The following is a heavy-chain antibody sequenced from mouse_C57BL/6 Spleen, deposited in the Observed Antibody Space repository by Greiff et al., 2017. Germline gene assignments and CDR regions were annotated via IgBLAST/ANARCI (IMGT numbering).Heavy chain of an antibody. J-gene: IGHJ4*01. CDR1: GFTFSSYA. CDR2: ISSGGDYI. CDR3: TRPLYYGNSYYAMDY. Sequence: EVQVVESGEGLVKPGGSLKLSCAASGFTFSSYAMSWVRQTPEKRLEWVAYISSGGDYIYYADTVKGRFTISRDNARNTLYLQMSSLKSEDTAMYYCTRPLYYGNSYYAMDYWGQGTSVTVSS. V-gene: IGHV5-9-1*02. D-gene: IGHD2-1*01.